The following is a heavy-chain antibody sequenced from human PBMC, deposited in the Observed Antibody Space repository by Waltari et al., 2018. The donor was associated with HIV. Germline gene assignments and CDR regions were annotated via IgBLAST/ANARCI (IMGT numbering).Heavy chain of an antibody. CDR1: GGSISSYY. Sequence: QVQLQESGPGLVKPSETLSLTCTVSGGSISSYYWSWIRQPPGKGLEWIGYIYYSGSTNYNPSLKSRVTISVDTSKNQFSLKLSSVTAADTAVYYCARSNTVWGYFDYWGQGTLVTVSS. J-gene: IGHJ4*02. D-gene: IGHD4-17*01. CDR3: ARSNTVWGYFDY. V-gene: IGHV4-59*01. CDR2: IYYSGST.